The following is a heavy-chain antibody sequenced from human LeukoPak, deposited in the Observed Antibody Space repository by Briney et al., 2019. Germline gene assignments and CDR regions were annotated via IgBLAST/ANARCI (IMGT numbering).Heavy chain of an antibody. V-gene: IGHV3-11*04. CDR3: ARLSTAVADSDY. CDR2: MSDIGPNT. J-gene: IGHJ4*02. CDR1: GFTVTDYA. D-gene: IGHD6-13*01. Sequence: GGSLRLSCAASGFTVTDYAMTWIRQSPGKGLEWVSSMSDIGPNTYYADSVKGRFTISRDNAKNSLYLQMNSLRAEDTAVYYCARLSTAVADSDYWGQGTLVTVSS.